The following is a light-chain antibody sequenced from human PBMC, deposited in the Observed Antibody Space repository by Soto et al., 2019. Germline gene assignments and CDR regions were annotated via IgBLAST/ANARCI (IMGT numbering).Light chain of an antibody. CDR3: LQHHNFPST. Sequence: DIQMTQSPSSLSASVGDRVTIICRASQGIRSDLGWYQQKPGKAPKRLIYAASTLQSGVPSRFSGSGYGTQFTLTITSLQPEDVATYYCLQHHNFPSTFGQGTKVEVK. CDR1: QGIRSD. J-gene: IGKJ1*01. CDR2: AAS. V-gene: IGKV1-17*01.